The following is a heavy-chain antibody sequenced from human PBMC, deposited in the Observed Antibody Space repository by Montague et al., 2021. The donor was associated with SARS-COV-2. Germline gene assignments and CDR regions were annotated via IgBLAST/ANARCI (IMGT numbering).Heavy chain of an antibody. CDR3: AGSDWDYCDRSGYYDFDY. V-gene: IGHV4-61*09. Sequence: TLSLTCTVSGGSISSGTYYWNWIRPSAGQGLVWHVHIYSRGGISYNPTLKSRITMSPAKTRNQFSLKSSSVTVADTAIYYCAGSDWDYCDRSGYYDFDYWGQGTLVAVSS. J-gene: IGHJ4*02. CDR1: GGSISSGTYY. CDR2: IYSRGGI. D-gene: IGHD3-22*01.